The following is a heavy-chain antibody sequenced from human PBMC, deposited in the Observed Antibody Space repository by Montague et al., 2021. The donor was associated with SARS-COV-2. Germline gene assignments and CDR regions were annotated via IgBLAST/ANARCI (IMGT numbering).Heavy chain of an antibody. CDR1: GGSISSSSYY. D-gene: IGHD3-22*01. J-gene: IGHJ3*02. CDR3: ARLPYFYDSTHAFDI. Sequence: SETLSLTCTASGGSISSSSYYWGWIRQPPGKGLEWIGNIFYSGSTYYNTSLKSRVTISVDTSKNQFSLRLSSVTAADTAVYYCARLPYFYDSTHAFDIWGQGTTVTVSS. V-gene: IGHV4-39*01. CDR2: IFYSGST.